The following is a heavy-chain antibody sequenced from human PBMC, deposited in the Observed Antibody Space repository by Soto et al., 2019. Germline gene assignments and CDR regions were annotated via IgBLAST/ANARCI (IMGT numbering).Heavy chain of an antibody. CDR3: ARGGYKDS. J-gene: IGHJ4*02. D-gene: IGHD5-12*01. Sequence: QVQLVQSGVEVKKPGASMKISCRTSGYTFTNYAINWVRQAPGQGLEWVAWISTQSGTTKYGQRLQGRVTVTTDTSTSTAYMELRNLRSDDTGLDYCARGGYKDSWGQGTRVTVSS. V-gene: IGHV1-18*01. CDR1: GYTFTNYA. CDR2: ISTQSGTT.